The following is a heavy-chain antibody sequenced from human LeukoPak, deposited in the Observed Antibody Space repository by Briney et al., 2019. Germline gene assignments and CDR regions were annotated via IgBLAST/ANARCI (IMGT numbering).Heavy chain of an antibody. CDR1: GFTFNTYS. D-gene: IGHD2-15*01. Sequence: GGSLRLSCAASGFTFNTYSMNWVRQAPGKGLEWISYISRSSSSIWYADSVKGRVTISRDNAKNSLFLQMNSLRDEDTAVYYCARDVGWAFGYWGQGSLVAVSS. CDR2: ISRSSSSI. J-gene: IGHJ4*02. CDR3: ARDVGWAFGY. V-gene: IGHV3-48*02.